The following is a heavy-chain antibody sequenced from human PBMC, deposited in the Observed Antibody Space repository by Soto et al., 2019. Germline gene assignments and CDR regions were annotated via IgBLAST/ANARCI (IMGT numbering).Heavy chain of an antibody. J-gene: IGHJ4*01. D-gene: IGHD2-15*01. CDR3: ARDLIATSGVLFDY. V-gene: IGHV1-3*01. CDR2: ISPVNANT. Sequence: QVQLVQSGAEVKEPGASVKVSCEASGFSLSDYVMHWVRQAPGQRLEWMGWISPVNANTKYSQKFQDRVTITWDTSATTAYMELSSLSSEDTAVYYCARDLIATSGVLFDYWGHGTLVTVSS. CDR1: GFSLSDYV.